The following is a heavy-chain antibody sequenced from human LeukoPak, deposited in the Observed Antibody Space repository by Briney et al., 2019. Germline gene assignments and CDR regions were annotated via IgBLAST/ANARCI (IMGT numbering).Heavy chain of an antibody. CDR1: GYTFTGYY. V-gene: IGHV1-2*04. CDR3: ARGRGTYSSGWAFDY. Sequence: ASVKVSCKASGYTFTGYYMHWVRQAPGQGLGWMGWINPNSGGTNYAQKFQGWVTMTRDTSISTAYMELSRLRSDDTAVYYCARGRGTYSSGWAFDYWGQGTLVTVSS. CDR2: INPNSGGT. D-gene: IGHD6-19*01. J-gene: IGHJ4*02.